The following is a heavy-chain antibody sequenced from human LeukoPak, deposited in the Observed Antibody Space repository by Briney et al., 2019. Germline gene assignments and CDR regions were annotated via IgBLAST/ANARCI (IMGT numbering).Heavy chain of an antibody. CDR2: IYAGGGT. CDR3: ARELNGGKSRGVDY. CDR1: GFIFSSNY. J-gene: IGHJ4*02. D-gene: IGHD4-23*01. Sequence: GGSLRLSCAASGFIFSSNYMSWVRQAPGKGPEWVAVIYAGGGTYYADSVKGRFTISRDNSNNTLYLQMNSLRAEDTAVYYCARELNGGKSRGVDYWGQGTLVTVSS. V-gene: IGHV3-53*01.